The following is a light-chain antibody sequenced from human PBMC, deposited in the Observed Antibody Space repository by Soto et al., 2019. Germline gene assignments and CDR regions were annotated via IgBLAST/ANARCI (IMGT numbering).Light chain of an antibody. J-gene: IGLJ3*02. V-gene: IGLV8-61*01. CDR1: SGSVSSSNN. CDR3: VLYMGSGIWV. CDR2: STD. Sequence: QTVVTQEPSFSVSPGGTVTLTCGLSSGSVSSSNNPSWYQQTPGQAPRTLIYSTDTRSSGVPDRFSGSILGNKAALTITGAQADDESDYYCVLYMGSGIWVFGGGTQLTVL.